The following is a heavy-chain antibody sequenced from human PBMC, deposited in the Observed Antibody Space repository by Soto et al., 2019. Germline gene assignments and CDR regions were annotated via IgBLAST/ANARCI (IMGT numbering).Heavy chain of an antibody. J-gene: IGHJ3*02. CDR2: IYYSGST. Sequence: QVQLQESGPGLVKPSQTLSLTCTVSGGSISSGDYYWSWIRQHPGKGLEWIGYIYYSGSTYYNPSLRSRVTISVDTSKNQFSLKLSSVTAADTAVYYCARVQSSSFVFDIWGQGTMVTVSS. CDR3: ARVQSSSFVFDI. V-gene: IGHV4-31*03. D-gene: IGHD6-6*01. CDR1: GGSISSGDYY.